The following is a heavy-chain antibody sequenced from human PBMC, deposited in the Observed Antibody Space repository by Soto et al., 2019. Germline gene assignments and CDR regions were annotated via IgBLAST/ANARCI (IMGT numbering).Heavy chain of an antibody. V-gene: IGHV4-4*02. CDR3: ARVDEAWFGELLRGGWWFDP. D-gene: IGHD3-10*01. CDR1: GGSISSSNW. J-gene: IGHJ5*02. CDR2: TYHSGST. Sequence: QVQLQESGPGLVKPSGTLSLTCAVSGGSISSSNWWSWVRQPPGKGLEWIGETYHSGSTNYNPSLKSRVTISVDKSKNQFSLKLSSVTAADTAVYYCARVDEAWFGELLRGGWWFDPWGQGTLVTVSS.